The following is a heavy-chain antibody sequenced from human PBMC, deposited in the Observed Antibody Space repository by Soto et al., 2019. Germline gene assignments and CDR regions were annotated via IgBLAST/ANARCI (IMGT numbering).Heavy chain of an antibody. J-gene: IGHJ6*02. CDR3: ARDRRDCSSTSCYTYYYYGMDV. CDR1: EFTFINYS. V-gene: IGHV3-30-3*01. Sequence: PGRSLSLSCAASEFTFINYSMHSVRQAPGKVLVRVADISYDGSNKYYADCAKGRFTISKDNSKNTLHLQMSRLRAEDTAVYYCARDRRDCSSTSCYTYYYYGMDVCRQGTTVVVAS. CDR2: ISYDGSNK. D-gene: IGHD2-2*02.